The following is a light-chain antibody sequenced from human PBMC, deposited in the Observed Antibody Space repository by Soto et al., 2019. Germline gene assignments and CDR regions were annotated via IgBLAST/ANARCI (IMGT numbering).Light chain of an antibody. Sequence: EIVMTQSPATLSVSPGERATLSCRASQSVSSNLAWYQQKPGQAPRLLIYGASTRATGIPARFSGSGSGTEFTLTISSLQSEDFAFYYCQQYNNWPPLTFGGRTKVEIK. CDR2: GAS. CDR1: QSVSSN. CDR3: QQYNNWPPLT. V-gene: IGKV3-15*01. J-gene: IGKJ4*01.